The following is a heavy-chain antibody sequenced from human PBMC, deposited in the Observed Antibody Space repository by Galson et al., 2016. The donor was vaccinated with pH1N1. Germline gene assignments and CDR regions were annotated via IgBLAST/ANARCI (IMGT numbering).Heavy chain of an antibody. CDR2: ISYNGHDQ. D-gene: IGHD3-16*01. CDR1: GFSFDTYA. Sequence: SLRLSCAASGFSFDTYAMHWVRQAPGKGLEWVAFISYNGHDQSYADSLKGRFIISRDNSKNTLYLQLNSLRTEDTAVFYCAREDWSYADTYYYGLDVWGQGTTVTVSS. J-gene: IGHJ6*02. V-gene: IGHV3-30-3*01. CDR3: AREDWSYADTYYYGLDV.